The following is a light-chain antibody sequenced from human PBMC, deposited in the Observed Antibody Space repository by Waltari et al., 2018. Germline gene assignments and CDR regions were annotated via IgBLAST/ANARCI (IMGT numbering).Light chain of an antibody. CDR2: YDG. Sequence: SYDLTQPPSVSVSPGQTARITCGGANFGNKNEQWYQQKPPQAPVLVIYYDGERPSGIPERFSASKSGNSATLTISGVEAGDEADYYCQVWDSSSDQQVLFGRGTRLTAL. CDR1: NFGNKN. V-gene: IGLV3-21*01. J-gene: IGLJ7*02. CDR3: QVWDSSSDQQVL.